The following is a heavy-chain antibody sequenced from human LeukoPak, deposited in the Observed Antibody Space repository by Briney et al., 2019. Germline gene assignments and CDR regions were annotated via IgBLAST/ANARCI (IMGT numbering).Heavy chain of an antibody. CDR1: GFTFSNYW. V-gene: IGHV3-23*01. J-gene: IGHJ4*02. CDR3: AKREGNHFDY. CDR2: ISGIGGST. Sequence: PGGSLRLSCAASGFTFSNYWMSWVRQAPGKGLEWVSAISGIGGSTYYADSVKGRFTISRDNSKNTLYLQMNSLRAEDTAVYYCAKREGNHFDYWGQGTLVTVSS.